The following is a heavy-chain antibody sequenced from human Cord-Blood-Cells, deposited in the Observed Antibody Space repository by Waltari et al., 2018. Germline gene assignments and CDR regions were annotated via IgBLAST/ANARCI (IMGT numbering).Heavy chain of an antibody. CDR2: ISYDGSNK. CDR1: GFTFSSYA. Sequence: QVQLVESGGGVVQPGRSLRLSCAASGFTFSSYAMHWVRQAPGKGLEGVAVISYDGSNKYYADSVKGRFTISRDNSKNTLYLQMNSLRAEDTAVYYCARGWGHIVVVTAPYFDYWGQGTLVTVSS. CDR3: ARGWGHIVVVTAPYFDY. D-gene: IGHD2-21*02. V-gene: IGHV3-30*04. J-gene: IGHJ4*02.